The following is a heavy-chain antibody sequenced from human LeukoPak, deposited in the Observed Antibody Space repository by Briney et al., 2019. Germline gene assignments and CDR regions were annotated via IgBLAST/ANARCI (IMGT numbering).Heavy chain of an antibody. Sequence: GSLRLSCAASAFRFSSFAMTWVRQAPGKGLEWVSGIHGNGETTYYADSVKGRFTISRDNSRELLYLQMNSLRVEDTAVYYCAKDSLQPLLYNAFDIWGQGTMVTVSS. V-gene: IGHV3-23*01. CDR3: AKDSLQPLLYNAFDI. CDR2: IHGNGETT. D-gene: IGHD2-2*02. J-gene: IGHJ3*02. CDR1: AFRFSSFA.